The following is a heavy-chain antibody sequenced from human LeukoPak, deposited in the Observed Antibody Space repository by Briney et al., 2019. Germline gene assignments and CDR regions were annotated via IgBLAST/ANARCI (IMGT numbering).Heavy chain of an antibody. J-gene: IGHJ6*04. CDR1: GGTFSSYA. Sequence: ASVKVSCKASGGTFSSYAISWVRQAPGQGLEWMGRIIPIFGTANYAQKFQGRVTMTRNTSISTAYMELSSLRSEDTAVYYCARGRPHGVWGKGTTVTVSS. CDR2: IIPIFGTA. V-gene: IGHV1-69*05. CDR3: ARGRPHGV.